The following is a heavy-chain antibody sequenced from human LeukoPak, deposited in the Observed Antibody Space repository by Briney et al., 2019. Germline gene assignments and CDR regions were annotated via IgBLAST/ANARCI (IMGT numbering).Heavy chain of an antibody. CDR3: AKEGSEQVTRGVIINYYYYGMDV. CDR1: GFTFSSYA. V-gene: IGHV3-23*01. J-gene: IGHJ6*02. CDR2: ISGGGETT. Sequence: GGSLRLSCAASGFTFSSYAMTWVRLAPGKGLEWVSAISGGGETTYYADSVKGRFTISRDNSKNTLYLQMNTVRADDTAVYYCAKEGSEQVTRGVIINYYYYGMDVWGQGTTATVSS. D-gene: IGHD3-10*01.